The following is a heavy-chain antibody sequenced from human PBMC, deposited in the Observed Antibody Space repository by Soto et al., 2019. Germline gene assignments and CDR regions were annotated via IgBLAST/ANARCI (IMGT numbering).Heavy chain of an antibody. CDR1: GGSFSGYY. V-gene: IGHV4-34*01. Sequence: SETLSLTCAVYGGSFSGYYWSWIRQPPGKGLEWIGEINHSGSTNYNPSLKSRVTISVDTSKNQFSLKLSSVTAADTAVYYCASGPSSSGWNNFDYWGQGTLVTVSS. D-gene: IGHD6-19*01. J-gene: IGHJ4*02. CDR2: INHSGST. CDR3: ASGPSSSGWNNFDY.